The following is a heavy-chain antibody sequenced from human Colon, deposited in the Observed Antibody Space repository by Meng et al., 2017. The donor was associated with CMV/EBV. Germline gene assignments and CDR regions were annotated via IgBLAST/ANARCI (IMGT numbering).Heavy chain of an antibody. V-gene: IGHV3-48*04. CDR1: GFTFSSYS. Sequence: GESLKISCAASGFTFSSYSMNWVRQAPGKGLEWVSYISSSSSTIYYADSVKGRFTISRDNAKNSLYLQMNSLRAGDTAVYCCAIRVSQWLIRIDSWGQGTLVTVSS. CDR3: AIRVSQWLIRIDS. CDR2: ISSSSSTI. D-gene: IGHD6-19*01. J-gene: IGHJ4*02.